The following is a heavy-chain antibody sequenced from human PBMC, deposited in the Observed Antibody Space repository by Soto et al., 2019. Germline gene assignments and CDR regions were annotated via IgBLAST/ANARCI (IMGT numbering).Heavy chain of an antibody. CDR1: GGSIISADSY. J-gene: IGHJ5*02. D-gene: IGHD6-13*01. V-gene: IGHV4-30-4*01. CDR3: VAYSASHNWFGR. Sequence: SETLSLTCAVSGGSIISADSYWFWIRKHPGKGLEWIGYIAYSGDTYYLPSLRGRISLSIDTSKNQISLTLTSVTAADTALFYCVAYSASHNWFGRWGQGTLVTVSS. CDR2: IAYSGDT.